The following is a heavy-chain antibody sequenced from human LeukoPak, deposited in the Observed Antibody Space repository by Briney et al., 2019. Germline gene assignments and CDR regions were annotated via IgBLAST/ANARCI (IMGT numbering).Heavy chain of an antibody. Sequence: SQTLSLTCAVSGFSISSGYYWGWIRQPPGKGLEWIGSMSHIRGTYYTSSLKSRATISMDTSKNKFSRRLSSLTAADTAVYYCAGYYASGVSAYNYFGMDVWGKGTTVTVSS. CDR1: GFSISSGYY. J-gene: IGHJ6*04. V-gene: IGHV4-38-2*01. CDR3: AGYYASGVSAYNYFGMDV. CDR2: MSHIRGT. D-gene: IGHD3-10*01.